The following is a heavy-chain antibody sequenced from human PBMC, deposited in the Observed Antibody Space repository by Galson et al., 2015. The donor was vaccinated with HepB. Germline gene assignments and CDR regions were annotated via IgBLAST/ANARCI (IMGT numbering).Heavy chain of an antibody. J-gene: IGHJ4*02. CDR3: ARARQWLAPFDY. Sequence: SLRLSCAASGFTFSSYWMHWVRQAPGKGLVWVSRINSDGSSTSYADSVKGRFTISRDNAKNTLYLQMNSLRAEDTAVYYCARARQWLAPFDYWGQGTLVTVSS. V-gene: IGHV3-74*01. CDR1: GFTFSSYW. D-gene: IGHD6-19*01. CDR2: INSDGSST.